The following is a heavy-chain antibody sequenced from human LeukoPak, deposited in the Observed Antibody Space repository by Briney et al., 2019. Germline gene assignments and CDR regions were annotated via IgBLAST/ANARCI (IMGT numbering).Heavy chain of an antibody. CDR1: GDSITNSNFY. V-gene: IGHV4-39*01. D-gene: IGHD3-9*01. J-gene: IGHJ5*01. Sequence: SETLSLTCTASGDSITNSNFYWGWLRQSPGKGLEWIGSIFHSGSTNYNPSLKSRVTISVDTSKNQFYLRVRSVTAAETALYYCAGRGIVTGYFDFWGRGTLVTVSS. CDR3: AGRGIVTGYFDF. CDR2: IFHSGST.